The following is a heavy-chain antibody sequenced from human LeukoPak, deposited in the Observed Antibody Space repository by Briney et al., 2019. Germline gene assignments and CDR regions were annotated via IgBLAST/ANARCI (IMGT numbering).Heavy chain of an antibody. V-gene: IGHV3-74*01. J-gene: IGHJ4*02. Sequence: GGSLRLSCAASGFTFSSYWMHWVRQVPGKGLVWVSRINSDGSSTSYADSVKGRFTISRDNAKNTLFLQMNSLRADDTAVYYCASALGGQGGHWGQGTLVTVSS. CDR2: INSDGSST. CDR1: GFTFSSYW. D-gene: IGHD1-26*01. CDR3: ASALGGQGGH.